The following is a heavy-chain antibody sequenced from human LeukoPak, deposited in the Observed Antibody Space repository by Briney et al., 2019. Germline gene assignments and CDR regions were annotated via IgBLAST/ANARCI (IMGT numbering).Heavy chain of an antibody. CDR3: ARSLQPYYYYYDMDV. J-gene: IGHJ6*02. V-gene: IGHV5-51*01. Sequence: GESLKISCKGSGYSFTSYWIGWVRQMPGKGLEWMGIIYPGDSDTRYSPSFQGQVTISADKSISTAYLQWSSLKASDTAMYYCARSLQPYYYYYDMDVWGQGTTVTVSS. CDR2: IYPGDSDT. D-gene: IGHD4-11*01. CDR1: GYSFTSYW.